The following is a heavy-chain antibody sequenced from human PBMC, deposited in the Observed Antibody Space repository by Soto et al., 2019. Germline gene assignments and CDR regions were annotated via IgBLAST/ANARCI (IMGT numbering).Heavy chain of an antibody. CDR1: GFTFSSYA. D-gene: IGHD6-19*01. J-gene: IGHJ4*02. CDR2: IGRSGTST. V-gene: IGHV3-23*01. Sequence: GGSLRLSCAASGFTFSSYAMSWVRQAPGKGLEWVSAIGRSGTSTYYADSVKGRFTISRDNSKNTLYLQMNSPRAEDTAVYFCARDVSSGWYYFDYWGQGTLVTVSS. CDR3: ARDVSSGWYYFDY.